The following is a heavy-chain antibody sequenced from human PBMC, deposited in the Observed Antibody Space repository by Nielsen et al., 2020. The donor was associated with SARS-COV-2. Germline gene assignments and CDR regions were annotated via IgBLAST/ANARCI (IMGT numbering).Heavy chain of an antibody. V-gene: IGHV3-33*06. J-gene: IGHJ4*02. Sequence: VRQAPGKGLEWVALIWYDGSNKYYADSVKGRFIISRDNPKGTLFLQMNSLRVDDTAIYYCTNYHFWGQGTLVTVSS. CDR2: IWYDGSNK. CDR3: TNYHF.